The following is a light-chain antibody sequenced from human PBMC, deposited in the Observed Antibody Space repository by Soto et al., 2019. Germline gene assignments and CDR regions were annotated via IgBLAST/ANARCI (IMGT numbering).Light chain of an antibody. CDR2: GVS. Sequence: EIVMTQSPATLSVSPGERATLSCRVSQSVSSNLAWYQQKPGQAPRLLIYGVSTRATGIPARFSGSGSGTEFTLTISSLQSEDFAVYYCQHYNNWPPWTFGQGTKVEIK. V-gene: IGKV3-15*01. J-gene: IGKJ1*01. CDR3: QHYNNWPPWT. CDR1: QSVSSN.